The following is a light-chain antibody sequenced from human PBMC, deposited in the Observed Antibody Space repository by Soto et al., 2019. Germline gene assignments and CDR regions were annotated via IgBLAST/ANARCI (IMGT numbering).Light chain of an antibody. CDR1: QSVSNNY. Sequence: EIVLTQSPGTLSLSPGERATLSCRASQSVSNNYLAWYQQKPGQAPRLLIYGASNRATVIPVRFSGSGSGTDFTLTISRLEPEDFAVYICQQYGSPPGTFGQGTKVEIK. V-gene: IGKV3-20*01. J-gene: IGKJ1*01. CDR2: GAS. CDR3: QQYGSPPGT.